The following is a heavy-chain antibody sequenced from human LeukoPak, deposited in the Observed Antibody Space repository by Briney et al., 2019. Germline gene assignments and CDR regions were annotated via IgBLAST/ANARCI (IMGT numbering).Heavy chain of an antibody. CDR1: GYSFPRNG. CDR3: AIDVNYAFDY. D-gene: IGHD3-16*01. V-gene: IGHV1-18*01. J-gene: IGHJ4*02. CDR2: ISANSGNT. Sequence: GASVKVSCKPSGYSFPRNGISWVRQGPGQGLEWMGWISANSGNTNYAQKFQDRVTLTTDTSTSTAYMELRSLRSDDTAVYYCAIDVNYAFDYWGQGTLVTVSS.